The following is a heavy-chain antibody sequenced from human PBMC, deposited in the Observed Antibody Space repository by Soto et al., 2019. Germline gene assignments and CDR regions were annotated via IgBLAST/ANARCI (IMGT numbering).Heavy chain of an antibody. CDR1: GYTFTTYW. D-gene: IGHD1-26*01. V-gene: IGHV5-51*01. CDR2: FYPGDSDT. Sequence: GESLKISCVGSGYTFTTYWVAWVRQMPGKGLERMGIFYPGDSDTRYSPSFQGQVTISADKSISTAYLQWSSLKASDTAIYYCARGGKGGSHFYGMDVWGQGTTVTVSS. J-gene: IGHJ6*02. CDR3: ARGGKGGSHFYGMDV.